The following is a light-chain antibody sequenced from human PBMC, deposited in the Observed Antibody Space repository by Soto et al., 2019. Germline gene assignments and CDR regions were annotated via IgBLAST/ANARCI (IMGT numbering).Light chain of an antibody. CDR2: YDS. CDR1: NIGSKS. V-gene: IGLV3-21*04. J-gene: IGLJ7*01. CDR3: QVWDSSSDHPGAV. Sequence: SYELTQPPSVSVAPGKTARITCGGNNIGSKSVHWYQQKPGQAPVLVIYYDSDRPSGIPERFSGSNSGNTATLTISRVEAGDEADYYCQVWDSSSDHPGAVFGGGTQLTV.